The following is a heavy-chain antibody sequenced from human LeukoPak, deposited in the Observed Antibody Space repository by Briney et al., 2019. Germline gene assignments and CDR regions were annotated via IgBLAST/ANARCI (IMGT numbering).Heavy chain of an antibody. CDR2: ISGSGGST. D-gene: IGHD3-10*01. J-gene: IGHJ4*02. V-gene: IGHV3-23*01. CDR3: AKDHDCGSGNGDQE. CDR1: GFTFSSYA. Sequence: GGSLRLSCAASGFTFSSYAMSWVRQAPGKGLEWVSAISGSGGSTYYADSVKGRFTISRDNSKNTLYLQMNSLRAEDTAVYYCAKDHDCGSGNGDQEWGQGTLVTVSS.